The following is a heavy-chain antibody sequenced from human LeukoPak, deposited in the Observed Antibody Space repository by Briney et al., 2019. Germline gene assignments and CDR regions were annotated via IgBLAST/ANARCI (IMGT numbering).Heavy chain of an antibody. J-gene: IGHJ4*02. Sequence: GGSLRLSCAASGFTFSSYAMHWVRQAPGKGLEWVAVISYDGSNKYYADSVKGRFTISRDNSKNTLYLQMNSLRAEDTAVYYCASSYGGNYYFDYWGQGTLVTVSS. CDR1: GFTFSSYA. D-gene: IGHD4-23*01. CDR2: ISYDGSNK. V-gene: IGHV3-30-3*01. CDR3: ASSYGGNYYFDY.